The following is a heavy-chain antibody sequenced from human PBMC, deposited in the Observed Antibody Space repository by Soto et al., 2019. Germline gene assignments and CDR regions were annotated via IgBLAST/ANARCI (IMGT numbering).Heavy chain of an antibody. CDR2: IYYSGST. CDR1: GGSISSGGYY. V-gene: IGHV4-31*03. CDR3: ARDYHDILTGPSYFDY. J-gene: IGHJ4*02. D-gene: IGHD3-9*01. Sequence: TLSLTCTVSGGSISSGGYYWSWIRQHQGKGLEWIGYIYYSGSTYYNPSLKSRVTISVDTSKNQFSLKLSSVTAADTAVYYCARDYHDILTGPSYFDYWGQGTLVTVSS.